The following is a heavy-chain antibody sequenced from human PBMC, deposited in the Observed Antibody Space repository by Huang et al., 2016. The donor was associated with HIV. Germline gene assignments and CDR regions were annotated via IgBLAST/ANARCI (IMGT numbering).Heavy chain of an antibody. J-gene: IGHJ4*02. V-gene: IGHV4-59*11. CDR1: GGSISDHH. CDR3: ARDNWGPFLTTFDS. CDR2: VYDTGTA. Sequence: QVHLQESGPGLVKPSETLSIPCSVSGGSISDHHWGWIRQSPRKGLEWSGRVYDTGTANYNPALKRRVTIFVDKSKNQLSLNLGSMTAADTAIYYCARDNWGPFLTTFDSWGPGSLVTVSS. D-gene: IGHD7-27*01.